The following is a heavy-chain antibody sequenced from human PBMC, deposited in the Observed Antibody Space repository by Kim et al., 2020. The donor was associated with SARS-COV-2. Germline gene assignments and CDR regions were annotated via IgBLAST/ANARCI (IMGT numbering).Heavy chain of an antibody. CDR3: TIRCWGTSCPYNWFDP. V-gene: IGHV3-49*03. D-gene: IGHD2-2*01. J-gene: IGHJ5*02. CDR2: IRSKAYGGTT. CDR1: GFTFGDYA. Sequence: GGSLRLSCTASGFTFGDYAMSWFRQAPGKGLEWVGFIRSKAYGGTTEYAASVKGRFTISRDDSKSIAYLQMNSLKTEDTAVYYCTIRCWGTSCPYNWFDPWGQGTLVTVSS.